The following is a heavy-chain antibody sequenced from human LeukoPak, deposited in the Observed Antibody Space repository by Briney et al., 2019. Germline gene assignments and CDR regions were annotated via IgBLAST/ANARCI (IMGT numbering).Heavy chain of an antibody. J-gene: IGHJ3*02. V-gene: IGHV4-61*01. D-gene: IGHD1-26*01. CDR2: ISFSGNT. CDR3: ARPSSGSYSAFTI. CDR1: GGSLSSGSYY. Sequence: SETLSLTCSVSGGSLSSGSYYWTWIRQPPRRGLEWIGYISFSGNTNYTPSLKSRVTISVDTSKNQFSLKVRSVTAADTAVYYCARPSSGSYSAFTIWGQGTMVTVSS.